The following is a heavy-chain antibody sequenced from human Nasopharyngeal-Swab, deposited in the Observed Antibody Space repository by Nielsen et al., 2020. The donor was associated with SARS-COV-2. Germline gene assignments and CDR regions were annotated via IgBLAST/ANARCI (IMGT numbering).Heavy chain of an antibody. J-gene: IGHJ6*01. CDR2: ISSGGTTI. Sequence: VRQMPGKGLAWISFISSGGTTIYYADSVKGRFTISRDNAKNSLFLQMNSLRAEDTAVYYCARDKYSYGDYFYYNMDVWGQGTTVTVSS. V-gene: IGHV3-48*03. CDR3: ARDKYSYGDYFYYNMDV. D-gene: IGHD5-18*01.